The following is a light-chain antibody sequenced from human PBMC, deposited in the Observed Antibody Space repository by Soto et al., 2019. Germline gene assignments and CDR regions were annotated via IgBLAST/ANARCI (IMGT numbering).Light chain of an antibody. J-gene: IGKJ1*01. CDR3: QQSYSIPRT. Sequence: DIQMTQSPSSLSASVGDRVTITCRASQSISTYLNWYQQKPRKAPKLLIYAASSLQSGAPSGFSGSGSGTDFTLTISSLQPEDFATYYCQQSYSIPRTFGQWTKVDIK. CDR1: QSISTY. CDR2: AAS. V-gene: IGKV1-39*01.